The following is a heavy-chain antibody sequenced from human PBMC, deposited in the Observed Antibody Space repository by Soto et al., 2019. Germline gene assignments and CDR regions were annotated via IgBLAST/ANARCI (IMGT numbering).Heavy chain of an antibody. V-gene: IGHV3-15*01. CDR1: GFTFSNAW. J-gene: IGHJ4*02. Sequence: GGSLRLSCAASGFTFSNAWMSWVRQAPGKGLEWVGRIKSKTDGGTTDYAAPVKGRFTISRDDSKNTLYLQMNSLKTEDTAVYYCTTITLYYDFWSGPTPSDDYWGQGTLVTVSS. D-gene: IGHD3-3*01. CDR2: IKSKTDGGTT. CDR3: TTITLYYDFWSGPTPSDDY.